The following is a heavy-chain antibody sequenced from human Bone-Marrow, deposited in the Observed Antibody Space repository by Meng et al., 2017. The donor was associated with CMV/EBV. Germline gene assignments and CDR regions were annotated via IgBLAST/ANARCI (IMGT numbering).Heavy chain of an antibody. CDR1: GGSCSGYY. CDR2: INHSGST. D-gene: IGHD2-2*01. Sequence: SETLSLTCAVYGGSCSGYYWSWIRQPPGKGLEWIGEINHSGSTNYNPSLKSRVTISVDTSKNQFSLKLSSVTAADTAVYYCARGKLGYQLLLDYWGQGTLVTVSS. V-gene: IGHV4-34*01. J-gene: IGHJ4*02. CDR3: ARGKLGYQLLLDY.